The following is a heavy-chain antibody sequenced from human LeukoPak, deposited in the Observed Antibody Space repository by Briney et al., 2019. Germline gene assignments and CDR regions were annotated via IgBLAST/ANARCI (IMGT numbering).Heavy chain of an antibody. V-gene: IGHV3-23*01. D-gene: IGHD2-2*01. CDR2: ITGSGDSS. CDR1: GFTFSNYA. J-gene: IGHJ4*02. Sequence: GGSLRLSCAASGFTFSNYAMSWVRQAPGRGLEWVSAITGSGDSSYYADSVKGRFTISRDNSKSTLYLQMNSLRAEDTALYYCAAAHCGSSSCSRVDYWGQGTLVTVSS. CDR3: AAAHCGSSSCSRVDY.